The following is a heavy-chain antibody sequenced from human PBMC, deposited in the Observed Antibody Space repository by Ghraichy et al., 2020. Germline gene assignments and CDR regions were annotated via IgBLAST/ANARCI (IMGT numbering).Heavy chain of an antibody. Sequence: SETLSLTCTVSGGSISSSSYYWGWIRQPPGKGLEWIGSIYYSGSTYYNPSLKSRVTISVDTSKNQFSLKLSSVTAADTAVYYCARQGGSYGDIPRYWGQGTLVTVSS. V-gene: IGHV4-39*01. CDR2: IYYSGST. D-gene: IGHD4-17*01. CDR3: ARQGGSYGDIPRY. J-gene: IGHJ4*02. CDR1: GGSISSSSYY.